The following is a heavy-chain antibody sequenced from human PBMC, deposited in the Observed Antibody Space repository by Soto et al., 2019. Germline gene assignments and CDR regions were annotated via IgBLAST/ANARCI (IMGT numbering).Heavy chain of an antibody. CDR1: GYTFSSYA. V-gene: IGHV1-18*01. D-gene: IGHD3-16*01. CDR3: ARDWGPHYLDV. CDR2: ISAYNGDT. J-gene: IGHJ6*03. Sequence: ASVKVSCKASGYTFSSYAINWVRQAPGQGLEWMGWISAYNGDTNYAQKVQGRVTMTADTSTSTVYMELRSLRFDDTAVYYCARDWGPHYLDVWGKGTTVTASS.